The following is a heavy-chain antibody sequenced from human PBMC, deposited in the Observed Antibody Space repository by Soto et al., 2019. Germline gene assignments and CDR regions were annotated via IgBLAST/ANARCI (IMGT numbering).Heavy chain of an antibody. V-gene: IGHV3-23*01. Sequence: PGGSLRLSCAASGFTLSNFAMSWVRQAPGKGLEWVSVVSGSGVTTKYADSVKGRFTVSRDSSKNTLSLQMNSLRPEDTALYYCAKATSATCTGSICYSFDYWGQGTLVTVSS. CDR3: AKATSATCTGSICYSFDY. J-gene: IGHJ4*02. CDR2: VSGSGVTT. D-gene: IGHD2-21*01. CDR1: GFTLSNFA.